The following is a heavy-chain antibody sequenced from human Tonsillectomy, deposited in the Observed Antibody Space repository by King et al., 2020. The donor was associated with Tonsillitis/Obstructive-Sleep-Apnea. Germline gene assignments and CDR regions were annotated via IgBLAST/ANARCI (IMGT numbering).Heavy chain of an antibody. CDR3: ARIGSHSSGPFDP. CDR1: GGSFSGYY. CDR2: INHSGST. J-gene: IGHJ5*02. Sequence: VQLQQWGAGLLKPSETLSLTCAVYGGSFSGYYWSWIRQPPGKGLEWIGEINHSGSTNYNPSLKSRVTISVDTSKNQFSLKLSSVTAADTAVYDCARIGSHSSGPFDPWGQGTLVTVSS. D-gene: IGHD3-10*01. V-gene: IGHV4-34*01.